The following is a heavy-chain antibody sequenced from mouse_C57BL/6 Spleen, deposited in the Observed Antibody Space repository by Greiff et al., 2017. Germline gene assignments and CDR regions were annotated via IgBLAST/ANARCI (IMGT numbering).Heavy chain of an antibody. J-gene: IGHJ1*03. D-gene: IGHD1-1*01. CDR1: GFTFSSYG. Sequence: EVQLVESGGDLVKPGGSLKLSCAASGFTFSSYGMSWVRQTPDKRLEWVATISSGGSYTYYPPSVKGRFTISRDNAKNTLYLQMSSLKSEDTAMYYCARQPLTTVVPHWYFDVWGTGTTVTVSS. V-gene: IGHV5-6*01. CDR2: ISSGGSYT. CDR3: ARQPLTTVVPHWYFDV.